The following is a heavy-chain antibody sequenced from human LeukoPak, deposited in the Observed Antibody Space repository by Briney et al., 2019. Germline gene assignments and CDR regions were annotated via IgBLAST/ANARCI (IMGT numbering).Heavy chain of an antibody. CDR2: ISAYNGNT. CDR1: GYTFTSYG. D-gene: IGHD2-15*01. V-gene: IGHV1-18*01. J-gene: IGHJ4*02. CDR3: ARDSSEVVVAAIEIDY. Sequence: ASVKVSCKASGYTFTSYGISWVRQAPGQGLEWMGWISAYNGNTNYAQKLQGRVTMTTDTSTSTAYMELRSLRSDDTAVYYCARDSSEVVVAAIEIDYWGQGTLVTVSS.